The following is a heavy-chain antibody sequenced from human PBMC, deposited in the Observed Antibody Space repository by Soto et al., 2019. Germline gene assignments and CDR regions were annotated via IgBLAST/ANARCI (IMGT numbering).Heavy chain of an antibody. V-gene: IGHV1-18*01. D-gene: IGHD3-10*01. CDR3: AREYPYPWGYYGSGSYDYYYMDV. CDR1: GYTFTSYG. Sequence: ASVQVSCKASGYTFTSYGISWVRQAPGQGLEWMGWISAYNGNTNYAQKLQGRVTMTTDTSTSTAYKELRSLRSDDTAVYYCAREYPYPWGYYGSGSYDYYYMDVWGKGTTVTVSS. J-gene: IGHJ6*03. CDR2: ISAYNGNT.